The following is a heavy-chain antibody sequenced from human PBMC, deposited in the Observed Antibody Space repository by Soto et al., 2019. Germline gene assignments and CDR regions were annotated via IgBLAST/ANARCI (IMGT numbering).Heavy chain of an antibody. D-gene: IGHD3-9*01. CDR1: GFTFDDYA. CDR2: FSWNSGSI. J-gene: IGHJ4*02. V-gene: IGHV3-9*01. Sequence: PGGSLRLSCAASGFTFDDYAMHWVRQAPGKGLEWVSGFSWNSGSIVYADSVKGRFTISRDNAKNFLYLQMNSLRAEDTALYYCAKDMHLVGDILTGSFDYWGQGTLVTVSS. CDR3: AKDMHLVGDILTGSFDY.